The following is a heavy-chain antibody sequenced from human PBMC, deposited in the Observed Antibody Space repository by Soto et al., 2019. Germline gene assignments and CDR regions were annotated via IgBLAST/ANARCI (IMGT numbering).Heavy chain of an antibody. Sequence: PSETLSLTCTISNGSIGSYYWTWIRQPPGKGLEWIGHIYYSGSTNYNPSLKSRLTLSLDTSKNQFPLKLTSVTAADTAVYYCARVGRLITAAGLLDAWGQGTLVTVSS. D-gene: IGHD6-13*01. CDR1: NGSIGSYY. CDR2: IYYSGST. CDR3: ARVGRLITAAGLLDA. J-gene: IGHJ5*02. V-gene: IGHV4-59*01.